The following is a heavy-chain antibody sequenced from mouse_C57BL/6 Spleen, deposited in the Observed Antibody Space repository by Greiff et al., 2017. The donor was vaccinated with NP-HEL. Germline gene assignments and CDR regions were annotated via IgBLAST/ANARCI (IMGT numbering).Heavy chain of an antibody. J-gene: IGHJ4*01. Sequence: EVMLVESGAELVRPGASVKLSCTASGFNIKDYYMHWVKQRPEQGLEWIGRIDPEDGDTEYAPKLQGKATMTADTSSNTAYLQLSSLTSEDTAVYYCPLGAYGNFYYAMDYWGQGTSVTVSS. D-gene: IGHD2-1*01. V-gene: IGHV14-1*01. CDR2: IDPEDGDT. CDR3: PLGAYGNFYYAMDY. CDR1: GFNIKDYY.